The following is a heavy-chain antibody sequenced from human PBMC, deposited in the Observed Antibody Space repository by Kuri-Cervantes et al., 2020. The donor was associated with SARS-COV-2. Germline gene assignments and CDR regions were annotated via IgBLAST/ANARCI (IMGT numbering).Heavy chain of an antibody. Sequence: ETLSLTCACYGESFSGYYWNWIRQSPGKGLEWIGEVHHRGSTNYNPSLKSRVTISLDPSNNRFSLSLTSTSAADTAVYYCGKVSGLQLWRRYSDSWGQGALVTVSS. CDR3: GKVSGLQLWRRYSDS. D-gene: IGHD1-1*01. CDR1: GESFSGYY. V-gene: IGHV4-34*01. CDR2: VHHRGST. J-gene: IGHJ4*02.